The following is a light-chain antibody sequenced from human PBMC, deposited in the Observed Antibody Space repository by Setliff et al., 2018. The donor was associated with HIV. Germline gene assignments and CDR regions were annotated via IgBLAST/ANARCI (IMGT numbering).Light chain of an antibody. CDR3: SSYTSSSIVV. V-gene: IGLV2-14*03. Sequence: QSVLTQPASVSGSPGQSITISCTGTSSDVGAYKYVSWYQQHPGKAPKLMIYDVRHRPSGVSNRFSGSKSGNTASLTISGLQTDDEADYFCSSYTSSSIVVFGGGTKVTVL. CDR1: SSDVGAYKY. J-gene: IGLJ2*01. CDR2: DVR.